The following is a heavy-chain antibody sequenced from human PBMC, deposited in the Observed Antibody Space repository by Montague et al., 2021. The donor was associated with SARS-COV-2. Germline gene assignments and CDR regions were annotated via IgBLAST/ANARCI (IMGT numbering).Heavy chain of an antibody. CDR2: IYYSGST. V-gene: IGHV4-39*01. D-gene: IGHD3-3*01. CDR1: GGSISGSNYY. Sequence: SETLSLTCTVSGGSISGSNYYWAWIRQPPGKGLEWIGSIYYSGSTYDNPSLKSRVSISVDTSKNQFSLKLNSVTAADTAVYYCARHSGRDTIFGVVIIPDAFDIWGQGTMVTVSS. J-gene: IGHJ3*02. CDR3: ARHSGRDTIFGVVIIPDAFDI.